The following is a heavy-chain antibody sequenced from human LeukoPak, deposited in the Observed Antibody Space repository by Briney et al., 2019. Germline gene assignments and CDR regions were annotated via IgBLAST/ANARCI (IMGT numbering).Heavy chain of an antibody. CDR2: ISGSGGST. CDR3: ASLPYYDILTGYQKHDY. Sequence: HPGGSLRLSCAASGFTFSSYAMSWVRQAPGKGLEWVSAISGSGGSTYYADSVKGRFTISRDNSKNTLYLQMNSLRAEDTAVYYCASLPYYDILTGYQKHDYWGQGTLVTVSS. D-gene: IGHD3-9*01. J-gene: IGHJ4*02. V-gene: IGHV3-23*01. CDR1: GFTFSSYA.